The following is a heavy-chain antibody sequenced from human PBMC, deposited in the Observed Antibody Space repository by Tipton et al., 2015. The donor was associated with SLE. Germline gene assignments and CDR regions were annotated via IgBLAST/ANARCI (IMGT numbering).Heavy chain of an antibody. CDR2: IYYSGST. CDR3: AGETLGDSSSWTYYYGMDV. V-gene: IGHV4-59*11. D-gene: IGHD6-13*01. CDR1: GGSISSHY. J-gene: IGHJ6*02. Sequence: TLSLTCTVSGGSISSHYWSWIRQPPGKGLEWIGYIYYSGSTNYNPSLKSRVTISVDTSKNQFSLKLSSVTAADTAVYYCAGETLGDSSSWTYYYGMDVWGQGTTVTVSS.